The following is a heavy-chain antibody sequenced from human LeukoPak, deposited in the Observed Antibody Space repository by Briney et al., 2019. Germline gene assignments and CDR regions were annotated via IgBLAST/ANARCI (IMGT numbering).Heavy chain of an antibody. D-gene: IGHD3-16*02. Sequence: GGSLRLSCVASGFTFSDYAVSWVRQAPGKGLEWVSGISDSGRATYYTDSVKGRCTISRDNSKNTVSLQLNNLRAEDTAVYFCARHDSFIPYWGQGTLVTVTS. V-gene: IGHV3-23*01. CDR3: ARHDSFIPY. J-gene: IGHJ4*02. CDR2: ISDSGRAT. CDR1: GFTFSDYA.